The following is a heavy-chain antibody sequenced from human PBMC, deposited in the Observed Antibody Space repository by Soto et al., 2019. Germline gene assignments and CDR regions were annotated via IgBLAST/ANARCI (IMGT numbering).Heavy chain of an antibody. V-gene: IGHV3-48*01. CDR3: ARDQLYYNDISGRTLNAFDV. CDR1: GFTFRNYG. J-gene: IGHJ3*01. Sequence: EVDLVESGGGLVQSGGSLRLSCAASGFTFRNYGMNWVRQAPGKGLEWVSYIGIGSSTKYYADSVKGRFTISRDNAKNSLYLHMNSLRAEDTAVYYCARDQLYYNDISGRTLNAFDVWGQGTMVTVSS. CDR2: IGIGSSTK. D-gene: IGHD3-22*01.